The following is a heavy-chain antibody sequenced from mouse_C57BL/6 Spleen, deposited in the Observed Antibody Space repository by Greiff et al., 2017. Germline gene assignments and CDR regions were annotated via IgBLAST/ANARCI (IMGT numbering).Heavy chain of an antibody. J-gene: IGHJ1*03. Sequence: EVKLVESGGGLVKPGGSLKLSCAASGFTFSSYAMSWVRQTPEKRLEWVATISDGGSYTYYPDNVKGRFTISRDNAKNNLYLQMRHLKSEDTAMYYCARRNYYGSSYGYFDVWGTGTTVTV. D-gene: IGHD1-1*01. CDR1: GFTFSSYA. CDR2: ISDGGSYT. CDR3: ARRNYYGSSYGYFDV. V-gene: IGHV5-4*03.